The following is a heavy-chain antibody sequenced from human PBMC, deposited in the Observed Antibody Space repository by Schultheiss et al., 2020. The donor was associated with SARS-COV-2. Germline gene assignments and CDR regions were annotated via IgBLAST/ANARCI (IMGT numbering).Heavy chain of an antibody. D-gene: IGHD3-9*01. CDR1: GGSISSYY. Sequence: SETLSLTCTVSGGSISSYYWGWIRQHPGKGLEWIGYIHYSGSTNYNPSLKSRVTMSVDTSKNQFSLKLSSVTAADTAVYYCARHQDLLRYFDWLTYGGYYFDYWGQGTLVTVSS. V-gene: IGHV4-59*01. CDR2: IHYSGST. CDR3: ARHQDLLRYFDWLTYGGYYFDY. J-gene: IGHJ4*02.